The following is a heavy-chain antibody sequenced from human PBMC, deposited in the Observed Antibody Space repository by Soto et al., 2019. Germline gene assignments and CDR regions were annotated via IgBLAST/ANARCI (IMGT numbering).Heavy chain of an antibody. CDR1: GGSISSYY. V-gene: IGHV4-59*08. Sequence: QVQLQESGPGLVKPSETLSLTCTVSGGSISSYYWSWIRQPPGKGLEWIGYIYYSGSTNYNPSLKSRVTRSVDTSKNQFSLTLNSMTAADTAVYYCARHNYGSGSTYFDYWGQGTLVTVSS. J-gene: IGHJ4*02. CDR2: IYYSGST. D-gene: IGHD3-10*01. CDR3: ARHNYGSGSTYFDY.